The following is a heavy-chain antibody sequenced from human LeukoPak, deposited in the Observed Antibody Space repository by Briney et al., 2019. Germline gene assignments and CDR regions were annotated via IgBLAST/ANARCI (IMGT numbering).Heavy chain of an antibody. J-gene: IGHJ4*02. CDR1: GFTFSSYE. CDR3: ASAGDYYDSSGYDY. V-gene: IGHV3-48*03. D-gene: IGHD3-22*01. CDR2: ISSSGSTI. Sequence: PGGSLRLFCAASGFTFSSYEMNWVRQAPGKGLEWVSYISSSGSTIYYADSGKGRFTISRDNAKNSLYLQMNSLRAEDTAVYYCASAGDYYDSSGYDYWGQGTLVTVSS.